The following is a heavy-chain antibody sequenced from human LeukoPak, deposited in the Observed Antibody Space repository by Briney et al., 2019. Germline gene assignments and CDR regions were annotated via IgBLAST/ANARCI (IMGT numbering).Heavy chain of an antibody. V-gene: IGHV4-4*02. J-gene: IGHJ5*02. CDR2: IYHSGST. Sequence: PSETLSLTCAVSGGSISSSNWWSWVRQPPGQGLEWIGEIYHSGSTNYNPSLKSRVTISVDKSKNQFSLKLSSVTAADTAVYYCARDRYQPYRLNWFDPWGQGTLVTVSS. CDR3: ARDRYQPYRLNWFDP. D-gene: IGHD2-2*01. CDR1: GGSISSSNW.